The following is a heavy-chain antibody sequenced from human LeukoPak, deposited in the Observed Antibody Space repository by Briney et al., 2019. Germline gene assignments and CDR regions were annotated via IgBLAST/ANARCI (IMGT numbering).Heavy chain of an antibody. V-gene: IGHV4-30-4*08. CDR3: ASAHSGYYYYYMDV. CDR1: GGSISSGDYY. Sequence: SQTLSLTCTVSGGSISSGDYYWSWIRQPPGKGLEWIGYIYYSGSTYYNPSLKSRVTISVDTSKNQFSLELSSVTAADTAVYYCASAHSGYYYYYMDVWGKGTTVTVSS. D-gene: IGHD3-10*01. CDR2: IYYSGST. J-gene: IGHJ6*03.